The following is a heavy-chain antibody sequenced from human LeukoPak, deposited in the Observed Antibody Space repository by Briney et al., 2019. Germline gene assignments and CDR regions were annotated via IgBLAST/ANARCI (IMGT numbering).Heavy chain of an antibody. CDR3: ARIDGSGSYYNDYYFVY. V-gene: IGHV5-51*01. D-gene: IGHD3-10*01. J-gene: IGHJ4*02. CDR1: GYSFTSYW. CDR2: IYPGDSDT. Sequence: LGESLKISCQGSGYSFTSYWIAWVRQLPGKGLEWMGTIYPGDSDTRYSPSFQGQVTISADKSISTAYLQWTSLKASDSAMFYCARIDGSGSYYNDYYFVYWGQGTLVTVSS.